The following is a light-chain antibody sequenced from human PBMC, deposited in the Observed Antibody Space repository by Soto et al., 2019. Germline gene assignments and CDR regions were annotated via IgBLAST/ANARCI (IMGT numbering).Light chain of an antibody. Sequence: EIVMTQSPATLSLSPGERATLSCGASQSVSSSYLAWYQQKPGQAPRLLIYRTSNRATGIPARFSGSGSGTDFTLTISSLEPEDFAVYFCQQRSSWPLTFGGGTKVDIK. V-gene: IGKV3D-20*02. CDR3: QQRSSWPLT. CDR1: QSVSSSY. CDR2: RTS. J-gene: IGKJ4*02.